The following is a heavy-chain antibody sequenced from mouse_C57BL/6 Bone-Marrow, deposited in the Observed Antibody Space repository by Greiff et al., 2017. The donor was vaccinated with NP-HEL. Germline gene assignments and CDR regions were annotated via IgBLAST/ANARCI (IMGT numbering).Heavy chain of an antibody. V-gene: IGHV5-4*01. CDR2: ISDGGSYT. J-gene: IGHJ2*01. CDR1: GFTFSSYA. CDR3: ARDGYDGYYVFDY. D-gene: IGHD2-3*01. Sequence: DVQLVESGGGLVKPGGSLKLSCAASGFTFSSYAMSWVRQTPEKRLEWVATISDGGSYTYYPDNVKGRFTISRDNAKNNLYLQMSHLKSEDTAMYYCARDGYDGYYVFDYWGQGTTLTVSS.